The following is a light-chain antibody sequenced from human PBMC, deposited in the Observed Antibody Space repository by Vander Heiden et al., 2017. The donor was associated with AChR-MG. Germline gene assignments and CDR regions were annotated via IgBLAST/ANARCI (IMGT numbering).Light chain of an antibody. CDR3: QQYGSSTEY. V-gene: IGKV3-20*01. CDR2: GAS. Sequence: DNVLTQSPGTLSLSPGDRATLSCRASQTVSSSYLAWYQQKPGQAPRLLSYGASSRATGIPDRFSGSGSGTDFTLTISRLEPEDFAVYYCQQYGSSTEYVGQGTKVEIK. CDR1: QTVSSSY. J-gene: IGKJ2*01.